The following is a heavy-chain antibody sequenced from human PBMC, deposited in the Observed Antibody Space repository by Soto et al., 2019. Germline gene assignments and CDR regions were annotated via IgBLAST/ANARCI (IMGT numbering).Heavy chain of an antibody. Sequence: VQLVESGGGVVQPGRSLRLACVASGFTFSNYGMHWVRQAPGKGLEWVAVIWYDGSNRYYADSVKGRFTISRDNSKNTLYLQMNSLRAEDTAVYYCARRPTSVAGLDYWGQGTLVTVSS. CDR3: ARRPTSVAGLDY. V-gene: IGHV3-33*01. CDR1: GFTFSNYG. CDR2: IWYDGSNR. J-gene: IGHJ4*02. D-gene: IGHD6-19*01.